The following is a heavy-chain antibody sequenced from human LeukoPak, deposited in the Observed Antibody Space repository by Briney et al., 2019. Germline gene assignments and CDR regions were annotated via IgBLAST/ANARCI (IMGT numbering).Heavy chain of an antibody. CDR2: INPTGGST. J-gene: IGHJ4*02. D-gene: IGHD1-26*01. V-gene: IGHV1-46*01. CDR1: GYTFPSYF. Sequence: ASVKVSCKASGYTFPSYFMHWVRQAPGQGLEWMGIINPTGGSTTYAQKFQGRVTITADESTSTAYMELSSLRSEDAAVYYCAREALGSYADYWGQGTLVTVSS. CDR3: AREALGSYADY.